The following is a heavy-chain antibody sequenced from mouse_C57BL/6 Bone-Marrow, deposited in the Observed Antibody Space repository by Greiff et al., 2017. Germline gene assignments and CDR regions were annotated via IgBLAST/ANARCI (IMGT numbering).Heavy chain of an antibody. Sequence: QVQLQQPGAELVKPGASVRMSCKASGYTFTSSWLTWLKQRPGQGLEWIGDIYPGSGSTNYNEKFKSKATLTVDTSSSTAYMQLSSLTSEDSAVYYCARKGGYAMDYWGQGTSVTVSS. CDR3: ARKGGYAMDY. J-gene: IGHJ4*01. V-gene: IGHV1-55*01. CDR2: IYPGSGST. CDR1: GYTFTSSW.